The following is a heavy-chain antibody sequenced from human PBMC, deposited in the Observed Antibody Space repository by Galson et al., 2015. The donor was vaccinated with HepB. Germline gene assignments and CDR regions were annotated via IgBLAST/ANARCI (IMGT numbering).Heavy chain of an antibody. CDR2: IIPILGIA. CDR1: GGTFSSYA. D-gene: IGHD1-1*01. V-gene: IGHV1-69*10. CDR3: ARGQLERRRGWFDP. J-gene: IGHJ5*02. Sequence: SVKVSCKASGGTFSSYAISWVRQAPGQGLEWMGGIIPILGIANYAQKFQGRVTITADKSTSTAYMELSSLRSEDTAVYYCARGQLERRRGWFDPWGQGTLVTVSS.